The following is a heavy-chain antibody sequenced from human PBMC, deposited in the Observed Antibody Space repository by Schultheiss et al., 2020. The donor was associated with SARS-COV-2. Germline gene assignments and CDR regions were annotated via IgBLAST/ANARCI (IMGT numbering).Heavy chain of an antibody. CDR3: ARGRYYDSSGYYREDY. J-gene: IGHJ4*02. CDR2: ISSDGSNK. D-gene: IGHD3-22*01. V-gene: IGHV3-30-3*01. CDR1: GFTFSSYA. Sequence: GESLKISCAASGFTFSSYAMSWVRQAPGKGLEWVAVISSDGSNKYYAGSVKGRFTISRDNSKNTLYLQMNSLRAEDTAVYYCARGRYYDSSGYYREDYWGQGTLVTVSS.